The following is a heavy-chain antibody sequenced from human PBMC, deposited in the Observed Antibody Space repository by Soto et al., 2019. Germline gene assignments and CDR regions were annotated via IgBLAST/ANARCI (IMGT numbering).Heavy chain of an antibody. CDR1: GFTFSSYG. CDR2: IWYDGSNK. V-gene: IGHV3-33*01. D-gene: IGHD3-9*01. CDR3: ARGEGSHTVNGYYISGFWYFDL. J-gene: IGHJ2*01. Sequence: QVQLVESGGGVVQPGRSLRLSCAASGFTFSSYGMHWVRQAPGKGLEWLAVIWYDGSNKYYADSVKGRFTISRYNSKNTLYLQMKGLRAEATAVYYCARGEGSHTVNGYYISGFWYFDLWGRGTLVTVSS.